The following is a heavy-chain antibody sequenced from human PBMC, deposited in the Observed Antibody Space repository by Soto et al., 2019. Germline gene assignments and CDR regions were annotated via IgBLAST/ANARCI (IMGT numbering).Heavy chain of an antibody. CDR3: AKSIAARPPFGMDV. Sequence: PXGCLRLYCAARGFTFMSNAMSREHQAPGKGLEWVSAISGSGGSTYYADSVKGRFTISRDNSKNTLYLQMNSLRAEDTAVYYCAKSIAARPPFGMDVWGQGSTVTVSS. V-gene: IGHV3-23*01. CDR2: ISGSGGST. D-gene: IGHD6-6*01. J-gene: IGHJ6*02. CDR1: GFTFMSNA.